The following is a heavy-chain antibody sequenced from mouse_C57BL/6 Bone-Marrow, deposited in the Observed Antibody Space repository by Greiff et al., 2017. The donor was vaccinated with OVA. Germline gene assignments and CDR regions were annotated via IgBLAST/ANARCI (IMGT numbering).Heavy chain of an antibody. CDR1: GFTFSDYG. J-gene: IGHJ3*01. CDR3: ARYLGFAY. CDR2: ISSGSSTI. V-gene: IGHV5-17*01. Sequence: EVQLVESGGGLVKPGGSLKLSCAASGFTFSDYGMHWVRQAPEKGLEWVAYISSGSSTIYYADTVKGRFTISRDNAKNTLFVQMTSLRSEDTAMYYCARYLGFAYWGQGTLVTVSA.